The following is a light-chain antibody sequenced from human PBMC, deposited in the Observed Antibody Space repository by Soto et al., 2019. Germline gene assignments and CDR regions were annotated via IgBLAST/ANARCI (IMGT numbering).Light chain of an antibody. J-gene: IGLJ1*01. CDR2: EVN. CDR1: SSDVGGYNY. Sequence: QSVLTQPPSASGSPGQSVAISCTGTSSDVGGYNYVSWYQQHPGKAPKLMIYEVNKRPSGVPDRFSGSKSGNTASLTVSGLQDEDAADYYCSSYAGSSNVFGTGTKVTVL. V-gene: IGLV2-8*01. CDR3: SSYAGSSNV.